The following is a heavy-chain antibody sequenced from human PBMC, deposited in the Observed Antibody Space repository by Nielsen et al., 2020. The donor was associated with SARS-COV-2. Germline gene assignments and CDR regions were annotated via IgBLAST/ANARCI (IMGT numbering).Heavy chain of an antibody. J-gene: IGHJ6*02. CDR2: IKQDGSEK. CDR3: ARHYDRGTYWGGNYYYHMDV. V-gene: IGHV3-7*03. D-gene: IGHD1-26*01. CDR1: GFSFSSYW. Sequence: GGSLRLSCAASGFSFSSYWMSWVRQAPGKGLEWVANIKQDGSEKYYVDSVKGRFTISRDNAKNSLYLQMNSLKASDTAMYYCARHYDRGTYWGGNYYYHMDVWGQGTAVTVSS.